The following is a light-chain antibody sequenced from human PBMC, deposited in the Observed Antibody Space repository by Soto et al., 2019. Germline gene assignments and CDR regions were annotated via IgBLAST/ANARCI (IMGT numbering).Light chain of an antibody. V-gene: IGKV4-1*01. CDR2: WAS. Sequence: DIVMTQSPDSLAVSLGERATINCKSSQSVLYTSTNNNYLAWYQQKPGQPPKLLIYWASTRESGVPDRFSGSGSGIDFTLTISSLQAEDVALYYCQQYYSPPPTFGGGTKVEIK. CDR3: QQYYSPPPT. CDR1: QSVLYTSTNNNY. J-gene: IGKJ4*01.